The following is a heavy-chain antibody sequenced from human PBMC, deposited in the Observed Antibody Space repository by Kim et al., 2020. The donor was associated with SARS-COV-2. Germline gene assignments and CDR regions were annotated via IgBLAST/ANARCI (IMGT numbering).Heavy chain of an antibody. CDR3: ARGTRGCSGGSCYSWFDP. D-gene: IGHD2-15*01. CDR1: GGSISSYY. Sequence: SETLSLTCTVSGGSISSYYWSWIRQPPGKGLEWIGYIYYSGSTNYNPSLKSRVTISVDTSKNQFSLKLSSVTAADTAVYYCARGTRGCSGGSCYSWFDP. CDR2: IYYSGST. V-gene: IGHV4-59*01. J-gene: IGHJ5*02.